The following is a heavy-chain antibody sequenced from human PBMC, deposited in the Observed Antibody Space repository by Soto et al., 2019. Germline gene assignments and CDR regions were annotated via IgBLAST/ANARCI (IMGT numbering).Heavy chain of an antibody. D-gene: IGHD5-18*01. J-gene: IGHJ4*02. CDR2: ISGSGGST. V-gene: IGHV3-23*01. Sequence: GGSLRLSCAASGFTFSSYAMSCVRQAPWKGLEWVSAISGSGGSTYYADSVKGRFTISRDNSKNTLYLQMNSLRAEDTAVYYCAKYPGGYSYVVFAYWGQGTLVTVSS. CDR3: AKYPGGYSYVVFAY. CDR1: GFTFSSYA.